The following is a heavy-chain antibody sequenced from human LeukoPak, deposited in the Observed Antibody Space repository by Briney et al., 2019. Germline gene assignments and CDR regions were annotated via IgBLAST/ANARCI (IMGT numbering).Heavy chain of an antibody. J-gene: IGHJ6*03. V-gene: IGHV3-30-3*01. D-gene: IGHD6-13*01. Sequence: GRSLRLSCATSGFTFSSYAMHWVRQAPGKGLEWVAVISYDGSNKYYADSVKGRFTISRDNSKNTLYLQMNSLRAEDTAVYYCARDRNSRTVGYYYYMDVWGKGTTVTVSS. CDR3: ARDRNSRTVGYYYYMDV. CDR2: ISYDGSNK. CDR1: GFTFSSYA.